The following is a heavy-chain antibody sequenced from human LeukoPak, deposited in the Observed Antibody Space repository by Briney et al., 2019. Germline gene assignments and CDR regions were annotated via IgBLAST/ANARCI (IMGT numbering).Heavy chain of an antibody. CDR1: GGSISSRGYY. D-gene: IGHD2-2*01. J-gene: IGHJ4*02. CDR2: IYYSGST. CDR3: ARHDCSSTSCYADY. V-gene: IGHV4-39*01. Sequence: SETPSLTCTVSGGSISSRGYYWGWIRQTPGKGLEWIGTIYYSGSTYYNPSLKSLVTISVDTSKNQLSLKLSSVTAADTAVYYCARHDCSSTSCYADYWGQGTLVTVSS.